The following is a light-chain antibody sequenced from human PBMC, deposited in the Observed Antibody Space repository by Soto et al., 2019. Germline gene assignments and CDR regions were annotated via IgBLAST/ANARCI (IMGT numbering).Light chain of an antibody. CDR1: SSDVGAYNY. CDR2: DDS. CDR3: NSFAGSAHVV. V-gene: IGLV2-8*01. J-gene: IGLJ2*01. Sequence: QSALAQPPSASGSPGQSVTISCTGTSSDVGAYNYVSWYQQHRGKAPKLIIYDDSQRPSGIPDRFSGSKSGNTASLTVSGLQAEEEAVYYCNSFAGSAHVVFGGGTQLTVL.